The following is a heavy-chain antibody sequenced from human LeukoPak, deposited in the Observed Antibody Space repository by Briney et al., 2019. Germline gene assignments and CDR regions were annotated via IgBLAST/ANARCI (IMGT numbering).Heavy chain of an antibody. Sequence: GESLRLSCAASGFTFSRFRMSWVRQPPGKGLEWVANINQDGSEIYYVDSVKGRFTVSTDNAKNSLYLQMTSLRAEDTAVYYCASSWGSAIDFWGQGTLVAVSS. D-gene: IGHD3-16*01. J-gene: IGHJ4*02. CDR3: ASSWGSAIDF. CDR2: INQDGSEI. CDR1: GFTFSRFR. V-gene: IGHV3-7*01.